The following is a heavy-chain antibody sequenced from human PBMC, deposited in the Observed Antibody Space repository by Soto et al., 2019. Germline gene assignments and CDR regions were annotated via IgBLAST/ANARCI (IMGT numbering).Heavy chain of an antibody. CDR3: AGDYPAVDY. CDR1: GFTFSRYG. Sequence: SVKVSCKASGFTFSRYGISWVRPATGQGLEGMXWISDXNGNTKHAQKXXGRVTMTXXKSKSTAYMELRSMRSHDTAVYYCAGDYPAVDYWGQGTLVTVSS. D-gene: IGHD3-16*02. J-gene: IGHJ4*02. CDR2: ISDXNGNT. V-gene: IGHV1-18*01.